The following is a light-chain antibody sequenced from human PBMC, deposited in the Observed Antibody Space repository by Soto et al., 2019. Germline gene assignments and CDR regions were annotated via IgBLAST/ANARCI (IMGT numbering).Light chain of an antibody. J-gene: IGKJ1*01. Sequence: EIVLTQSPGTLSLSPVERAPLSCRASQSVSYYLAWYQQKPGQAPRLLISGASSRAAGISDKLSGSGSGTDFTLTISKVEPEDFAVYYCHKRQSWPRTCGQGTKVDIK. CDR2: GAS. CDR3: HKRQSWPRT. CDR1: QSVSYY. V-gene: IGKV3-11*01.